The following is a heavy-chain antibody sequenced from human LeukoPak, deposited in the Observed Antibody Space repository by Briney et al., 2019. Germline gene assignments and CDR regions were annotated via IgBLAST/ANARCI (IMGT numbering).Heavy chain of an antibody. D-gene: IGHD6-6*01. J-gene: IGHJ4*02. Sequence: SETLSLTCTVSGGSISSYYWSWIRQPPGKGLEWIGYIYYSGSTDYNPSLKSRVTISVDTSKNQFSLKLSSVTAADTAVYYCARGVEYSCSSGLGYWGQGTLVTVSS. CDR3: ARGVEYSCSSGLGY. CDR2: IYYSGST. CDR1: GGSISSYY. V-gene: IGHV4-59*01.